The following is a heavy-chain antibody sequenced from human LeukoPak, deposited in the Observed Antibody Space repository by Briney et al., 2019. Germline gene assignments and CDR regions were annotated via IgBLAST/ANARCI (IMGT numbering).Heavy chain of an antibody. CDR1: GGSFSGYY. J-gene: IGHJ4*02. Sequence: ETLSLTCAVYGGSFSGYYWSWIRQPPGKGLECVSGINWNGGSRVYADSVKGRFTISRDNAKNSLYLQMNSLRAEDTALYYCARSRHSYDSTGFPHYWGQGTLVTVSS. V-gene: IGHV3-20*04. D-gene: IGHD3-22*01. CDR2: INWNGGSR. CDR3: ARSRHSYDSTGFPHY.